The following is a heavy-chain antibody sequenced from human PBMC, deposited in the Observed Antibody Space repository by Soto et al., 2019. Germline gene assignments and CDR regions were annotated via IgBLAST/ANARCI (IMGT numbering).Heavy chain of an antibody. CDR3: ARQRRYYYDSSGYHDY. Sequence: SETLSLTCSVSGGSTSSSTYYWGWIRQPPGKGLEWIGSVYYTGSTFYNPSLKSRVTISVDTSKNQFSLRLSSVTAADTAVYYCARQRRYYYDSSGYHDYRGQVTLVTVSS. CDR2: VYYTGST. V-gene: IGHV4-39*01. D-gene: IGHD3-22*01. J-gene: IGHJ4*02. CDR1: GGSTSSSTYY.